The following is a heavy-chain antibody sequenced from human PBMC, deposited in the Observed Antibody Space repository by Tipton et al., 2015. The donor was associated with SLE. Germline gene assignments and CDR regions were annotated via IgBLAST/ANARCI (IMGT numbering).Heavy chain of an antibody. CDR1: GDSISNNNYY. CDR3: ARVLDCSGHSCYSPWFDP. Sequence: TLSLTCTVSGDSISNNNYYWGWIRQPPGKGLEWIGNINYSGTTYYNPSLKTRVTVSVDASRIQFSLSLTSVTAADTAVYYCARVLDCSGHSCYSPWFDPWGQGSLVIVSS. D-gene: IGHD2-15*01. V-gene: IGHV4-39*07. CDR2: INYSGTT. J-gene: IGHJ5*02.